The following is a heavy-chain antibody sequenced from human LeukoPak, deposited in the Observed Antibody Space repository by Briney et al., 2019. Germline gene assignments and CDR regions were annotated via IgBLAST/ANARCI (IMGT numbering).Heavy chain of an antibody. J-gene: IGHJ4*02. CDR3: ARSGVAALRN. D-gene: IGHD2-15*01. Sequence: SETLSLTCAVSGASITNYYWSWIRQPPGKGLEWIGEINHSGSTNYNPSLKSRVTISVDTSKNQFSLKLSSVTAADTAVYYCARSGVAALRNWGQGTLVTVSS. CDR2: INHSGST. V-gene: IGHV4-34*01. CDR1: GASITNYY.